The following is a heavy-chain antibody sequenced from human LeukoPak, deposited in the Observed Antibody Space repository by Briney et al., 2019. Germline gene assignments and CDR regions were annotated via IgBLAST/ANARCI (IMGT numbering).Heavy chain of an antibody. CDR3: ARAVVVAAKVWFDP. CDR1: GYTFTGYY. J-gene: IGHJ5*02. CDR2: INPNSGGT. Sequence: ASVKVSCKASGYTFTGYYMHWVRQAPGQGLEWMGWINPNSGGTNYAQKFQGRATMTRDTSISTAYMELSRLRSGDTAVYYCARAVVVAAKVWFDPWGQGTLVTVSS. V-gene: IGHV1-2*02. D-gene: IGHD2-15*01.